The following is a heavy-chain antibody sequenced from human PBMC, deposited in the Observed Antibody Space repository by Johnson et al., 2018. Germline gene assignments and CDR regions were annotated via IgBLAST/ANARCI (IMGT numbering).Heavy chain of an antibody. CDR2: FSNSGST. CDR3: SCTSLWLAFNY. J-gene: IGHJ4*02. V-gene: IGHV4-59*01. Sequence: QVQLQASGPGLVKPSETLSLTCIVSGDSISRYYWGWIRQPPGKELEWIGSFSNSGSTDYNPSLKSRTTISVDPSKHQFSRRLSFVTAAATAMYSCSCTSLWLAFNYWGQGTLVTVSS. D-gene: IGHD6-19*01. CDR1: GDSISRYY.